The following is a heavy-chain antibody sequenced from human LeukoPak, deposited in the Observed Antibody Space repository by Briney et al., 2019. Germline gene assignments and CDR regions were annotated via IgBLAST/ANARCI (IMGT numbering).Heavy chain of an antibody. V-gene: IGHV4-39*01. CDR3: ASTDITIFGVVYSDPFDV. CDR2: IYYSGST. D-gene: IGHD3-3*01. CDR1: GGSISSSSYY. J-gene: IGHJ3*01. Sequence: SETLSLTCTVSGGSISSSSYYWGWIRQPSGKGLEWIGSIYYSGSTYYNPSLKSRVTISVDTSKNQFSLKLSSVTAADTAVYYCASTDITIFGVVYSDPFDVWGQGTMVTVSS.